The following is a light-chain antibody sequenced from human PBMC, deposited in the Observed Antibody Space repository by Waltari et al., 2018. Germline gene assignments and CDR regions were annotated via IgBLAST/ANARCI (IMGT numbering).Light chain of an antibody. V-gene: IGKV3-20*01. Sequence: EIVLTQSPGTLSLSPGERATLSCRASQRVSSSFFDWYQQKPGQAPRLLIYATSSRATGVPDRFSGSGSGTDFTLTISRVEPEDFAVYYCQQYGSSPYTFGQGTKLEIK. J-gene: IGKJ2*01. CDR1: QRVSSSF. CDR3: QQYGSSPYT. CDR2: ATS.